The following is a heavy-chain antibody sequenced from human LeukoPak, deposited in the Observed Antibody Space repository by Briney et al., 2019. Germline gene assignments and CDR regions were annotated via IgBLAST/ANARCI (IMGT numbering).Heavy chain of an antibody. CDR1: GGFISSYY. CDR3: ARGRGSSGWFDAFDI. CDR2: IYSSGST. Sequence: SETLSLTCTVAGGFISSYYWCWIRQPAGKGLGWIGRIYSSGSTNYNPSLKSRVTMSVDTSKNQFSLKLSSVTAADTAVYYCARGRGSSGWFDAFDIWGQGTMVTVSS. J-gene: IGHJ3*02. V-gene: IGHV4-4*07. D-gene: IGHD6-19*01.